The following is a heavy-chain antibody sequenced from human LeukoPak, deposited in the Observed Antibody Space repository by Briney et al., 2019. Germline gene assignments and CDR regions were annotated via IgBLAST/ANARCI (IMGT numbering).Heavy chain of an antibody. CDR1: GFTFSSYA. D-gene: IGHD1-26*01. Sequence: GGSLRLSCEASGFTFSSYAIRWVRQAPGKGLEWVANIKRDGSEKYYVDSVKGRFTISRDNAKNSLYLQMNSLRAEDTAMYYCAILGSYWGQGTLVTVSS. CDR3: AILGSY. CDR2: IKRDGSEK. J-gene: IGHJ4*02. V-gene: IGHV3-7*01.